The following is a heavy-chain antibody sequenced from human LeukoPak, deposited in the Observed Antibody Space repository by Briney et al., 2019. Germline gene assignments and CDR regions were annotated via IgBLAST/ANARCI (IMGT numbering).Heavy chain of an antibody. CDR2: INPNSGGT. CDR3: ARDRSNYDFWSGSFDY. D-gene: IGHD3-3*01. CDR1: GYTFTGYH. J-gene: IGHJ4*02. Sequence: ASVKVSCKASGYTFTGYHMHWVRQAPGQGLEWMGWINPNSGGTNYAQKFQGRVTMTRDTSISTAYMELSRLRSDDTAVYYCARDRSNYDFWSGSFDYWGQGTLVTVSS. V-gene: IGHV1-2*02.